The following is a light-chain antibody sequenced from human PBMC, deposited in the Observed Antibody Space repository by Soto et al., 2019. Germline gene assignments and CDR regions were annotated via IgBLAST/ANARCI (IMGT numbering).Light chain of an antibody. V-gene: IGLV6-57*03. CDR3: QSYDSSLWV. CDR1: SGSIASNY. J-gene: IGLJ3*02. CDR2: EDN. Sequence: NFMLTQPHSVSESPGKTVTISCTRSSGSIASNYVQWYQQRPGSAPTTVIYEDNQRPSGVPDRFSGSIDSSSNSASLTISRLKTEDEADYYCQSYDSSLWVFGGGTKLTVL.